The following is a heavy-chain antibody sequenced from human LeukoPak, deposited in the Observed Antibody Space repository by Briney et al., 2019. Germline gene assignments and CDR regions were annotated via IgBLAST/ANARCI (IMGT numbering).Heavy chain of an antibody. V-gene: IGHV5-51*01. CDR1: GYSFTSYW. D-gene: IGHD1-1*01. Sequence: GESLKISCKGSGYSFTSYWIGWVRQMPGKGLEWMGIMHPGDSDTRYSPSFQGQVTISIDKSISTAYLQWSRLGASDTAVYYCHLSRWNYFDYWGQGTQVTVSS. J-gene: IGHJ4*02. CDR3: HLSRWNYFDY. CDR2: MHPGDSDT.